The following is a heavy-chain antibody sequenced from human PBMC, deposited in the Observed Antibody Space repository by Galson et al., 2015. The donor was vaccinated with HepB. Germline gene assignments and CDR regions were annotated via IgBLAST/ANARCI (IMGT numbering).Heavy chain of an antibody. CDR3: ARGALVVTIGASQNNWFDP. CDR2: ISAYSGDA. Sequence: SVKVSCKASGYTFSSYSATWVRQAPGQGLEWVGWISAYSGDANYTQKLQDRVTLTTDTSTNTAYMELRSLTSDDTAVYFCARGALVVTIGASQNNWFDPWGQGTLVTVSS. D-gene: IGHD2-21*01. V-gene: IGHV1-18*01. J-gene: IGHJ5*02. CDR1: GYTFSSYS.